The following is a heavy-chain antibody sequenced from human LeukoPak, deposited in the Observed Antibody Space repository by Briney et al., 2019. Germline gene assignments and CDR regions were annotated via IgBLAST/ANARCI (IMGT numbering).Heavy chain of an antibody. V-gene: IGHV3-21*01. CDR2: ISSSSSYI. J-gene: IGHJ5*02. Sequence: GGSLRLSCAASGFTFSSYAMNWVRQTPGKGLEWVSSISSSSSYIYYADSVKGRFTISRDNAKNSLHLQMNSLRAEDTAVYYCARDLCSTSCYDNWFDPWGQGTLVTVSS. D-gene: IGHD2-2*01. CDR1: GFTFSSYA. CDR3: ARDLCSTSCYDNWFDP.